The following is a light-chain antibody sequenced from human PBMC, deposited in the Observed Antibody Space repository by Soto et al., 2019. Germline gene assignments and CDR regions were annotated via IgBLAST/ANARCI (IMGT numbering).Light chain of an antibody. CDR2: WAA. Sequence: DIVLTQSPDSLAVSPGERATINCKSSQSVFYSPNHKTYLGWYQKKRGQPPKLLIYWAADVPARFSGSWSGTEFTLTINSLQSEDFAVYYCQQYDAWPLTFGGGTKVDIK. V-gene: IGKV4-1*01. CDR1: QSVFYSPNHKTY. CDR3: QQYDAWPLT. J-gene: IGKJ4*01.